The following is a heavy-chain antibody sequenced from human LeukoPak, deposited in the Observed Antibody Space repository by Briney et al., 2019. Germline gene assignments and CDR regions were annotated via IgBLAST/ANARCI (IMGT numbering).Heavy chain of an antibody. V-gene: IGHV1-18*01. CDR2: ISAYNGNT. J-gene: IGHJ4*02. CDR1: GYTFTSYG. CDR3: ARDSGYDPMGTTNFDY. Sequence: ASVKVSCKASGYTFTSYGISWVRQAPGQGLEWMGWISAYNGNTYYAQKLQGRVTMTTDTSTSTAYMELRSLTSDDTAVYYCARDSGYDPMGTTNFDYWGQGTLVTVSS. D-gene: IGHD5-12*01.